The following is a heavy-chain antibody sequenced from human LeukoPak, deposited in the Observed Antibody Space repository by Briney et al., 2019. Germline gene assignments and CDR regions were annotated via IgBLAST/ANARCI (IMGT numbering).Heavy chain of an antibody. CDR3: AKDRRAPTRGLYYYDSSGYVLGF. J-gene: IGHJ4*02. CDR2: ISGSGGST. Sequence: GGSLRLSCAASGFTFSSYAMSWVRQAPGKGLEWVSAISGSGGSTYYADSVKGRFTISRDNSKNTLYLQMNSLRAEDTAVYYCAKDRRAPTRGLYYYDSSGYVLGFWGQGTLVTVSS. V-gene: IGHV3-23*01. D-gene: IGHD3-22*01. CDR1: GFTFSSYA.